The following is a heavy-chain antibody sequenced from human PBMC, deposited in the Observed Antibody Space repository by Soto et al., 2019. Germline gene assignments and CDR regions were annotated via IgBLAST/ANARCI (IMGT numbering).Heavy chain of an antibody. D-gene: IGHD6-6*01. J-gene: IGHJ4*02. V-gene: IGHV4-59*01. CDR3: ARQEGQLSVVDY. CDR2: IYYSGST. Sequence: SETLSLTCTVSGGSISSYYWSWIRQPPGKGLEWIGYIYYSGSTNYNPSLKSRVTISVDTSKNQFSLKLGSVTAADTAVYYCARQEGQLSVVDYWGQGTLVTVSS. CDR1: GGSISSYY.